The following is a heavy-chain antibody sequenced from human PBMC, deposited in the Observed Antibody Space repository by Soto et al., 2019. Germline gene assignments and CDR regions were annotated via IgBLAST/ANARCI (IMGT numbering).Heavy chain of an antibody. CDR2: VHFSGSA. J-gene: IGHJ4*02. CDR1: GASISSYF. CDR3: TNSPHCSTIGCNRFDF. V-gene: IGHV4-59*01. Sequence: QVQLQESGPGLVKPSETLSLTCTVSGASISSYFWSWIRQPPGEGLEWIGYVHFSGSAIYNSSLKSRVTMSLETSKNQVSLKLKSVTAADTAVYYCTNSPHCSTIGCNRFDFWGQGTLVTVSS. D-gene: IGHD2-2*02.